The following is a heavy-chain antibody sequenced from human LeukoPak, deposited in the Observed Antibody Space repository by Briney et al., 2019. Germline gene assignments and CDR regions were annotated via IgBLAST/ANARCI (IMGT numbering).Heavy chain of an antibody. Sequence: SENLSLTCTVSGGSISSSSYYWGWIRQPPGKGLEWIGSIYYSGSTYYNPSLKSRVTISVDTSKNQFSLKLSSVTAADTAVYYCARANIADAFDIWGQGTMVTVSS. CDR3: ARANIADAFDI. V-gene: IGHV4-39*07. J-gene: IGHJ3*02. D-gene: IGHD2/OR15-2a*01. CDR2: IYYSGST. CDR1: GGSISSSSYY.